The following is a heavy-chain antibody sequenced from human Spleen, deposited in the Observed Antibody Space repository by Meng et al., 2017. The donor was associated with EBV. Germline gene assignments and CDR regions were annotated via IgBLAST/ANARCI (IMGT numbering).Heavy chain of an antibody. D-gene: IGHD3-16*02. J-gene: IGHJ4*02. CDR2: ISSSGSYI. Sequence: EVQLVESGGGLVQPGGSLRLSCAASGFTFSSYTINWVRQAPGKGLEWVSSISSSGSYIYYADSVKGRFTISRDNAKNSLYLQMNSLRAEDTAVYYCARDRGSYHFDLWGQGTLVTVSS. CDR1: GFTFSSYT. CDR3: ARDRGSYHFDL. V-gene: IGHV3-21*06.